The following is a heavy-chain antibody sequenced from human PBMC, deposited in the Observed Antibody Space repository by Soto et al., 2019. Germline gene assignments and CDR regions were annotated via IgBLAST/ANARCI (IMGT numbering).Heavy chain of an antibody. CDR2: ISRTGTTI. CDR3: GRDPELWDENVATRPSTYYYGMDV. J-gene: IGHJ6*02. D-gene: IGHD3-16*01. CDR1: GFTFSDHY. V-gene: IGHV3-11*01. Sequence: QMQLVESGGGLVEPGGSLRLSCAASGFTFSDHYMSWIRQAPGKGLEWVSYISRTGTTIYYADSVRGRFTISRDNPKNSLYLQMDSLRAEDTAMYYCGRDPELWDENVATRPSTYYYGMDVWGQGTTVTVSS.